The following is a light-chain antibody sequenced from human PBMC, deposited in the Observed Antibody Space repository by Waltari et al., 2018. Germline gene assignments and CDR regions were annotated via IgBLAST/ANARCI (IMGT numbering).Light chain of an antibody. J-gene: IGKJ2*01. CDR2: RVS. CDR1: QSLVHSDGNTH. Sequence: DVVMTQSPLSLPVTLGQAASISCKSSQSLVHSDGNTHLNWFQQRPGQSPRRLIYRVSNRDSGVPDRFSGSGSGTDFTLKISRVEAEDVGVYYCMQGTHWPYTSGQGTKLDIK. CDR3: MQGTHWPYT. V-gene: IGKV2-30*02.